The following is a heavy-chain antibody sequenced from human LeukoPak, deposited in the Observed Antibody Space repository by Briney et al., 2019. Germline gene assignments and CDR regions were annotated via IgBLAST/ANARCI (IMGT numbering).Heavy chain of an antibody. D-gene: IGHD3-10*01. V-gene: IGHV4-31*03. CDR3: ARAGSYRWFDP. Sequence: SETLSLTCSVSGGSLSSGGYYWSWIRQHPGKGLEYIGHIYYSGSTGYTPSLKSRVTISIDTSKNQFSLKVTSVTAADTAVYYCARAGSYRWFDPWGQGTLVTVSS. CDR2: IYYSGST. CDR1: GGSLSSGGYY. J-gene: IGHJ5*02.